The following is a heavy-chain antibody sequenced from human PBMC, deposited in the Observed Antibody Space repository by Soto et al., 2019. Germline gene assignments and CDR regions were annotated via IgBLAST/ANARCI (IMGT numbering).Heavy chain of an antibody. J-gene: IGHJ4*02. CDR1: GYTFTNFV. V-gene: IGHV1-18*01. CDR2: SSDNNCNT. Sequence: QVQLVQSGAEVKKPGASVKVSCKASGYTFTNFVISWVRQAPGQGLEWMGWSSDNNCNTTFAQKFGGRVAMTTHTSTSTAYVEVRSLRFDETAVYYGARGGTPIDYWGQGTLVSVSS. CDR3: ARGGTPIDY. D-gene: IGHD3-16*01.